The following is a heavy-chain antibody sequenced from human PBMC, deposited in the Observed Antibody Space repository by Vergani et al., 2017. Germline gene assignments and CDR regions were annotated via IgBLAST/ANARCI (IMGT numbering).Heavy chain of an antibody. V-gene: IGHV3-30*02. CDR2: IRYDGSNK. D-gene: IGHD2-2*01. Sequence: QVQLVESGGGVVQPGGSLRLSCAASGFTFRSYGMHWVRQAPGKGLEWVAFIRYDGSNKYYADSVKGRFTISRDNSKNTLYLQMNSLRAEDTAVYYCAKDWLGYCSSTSCHAFDIWGQGTMVTVSS. J-gene: IGHJ3*02. CDR3: AKDWLGYCSSTSCHAFDI. CDR1: GFTFRSYG.